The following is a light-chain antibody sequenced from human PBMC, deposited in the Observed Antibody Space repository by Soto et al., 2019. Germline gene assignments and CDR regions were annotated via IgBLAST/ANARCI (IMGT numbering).Light chain of an antibody. CDR1: QSLSSY. CDR3: QQSYSTTPT. Sequence: DIQMTQSASTLSVSLGDRVTTTCWASQSLSSYLNWYQHKKGKAPKLRIYAASSLQSGVPSRFSGSGYGTDFTLTISGLQTEDFATYYCQQSYSTTPTFGQGTKVDIK. CDR2: AAS. V-gene: IGKV1-39*01. J-gene: IGKJ1*01.